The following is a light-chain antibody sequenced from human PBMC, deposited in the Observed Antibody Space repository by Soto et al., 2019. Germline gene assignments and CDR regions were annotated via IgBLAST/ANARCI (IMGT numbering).Light chain of an antibody. CDR2: GAS. V-gene: IGKV3-20*01. CDR1: QSVSSSY. CDR3: QHYGSSPWP. Sequence: EIVLTQSPGTLSLSPGERATLSCRASQSVSSSYLAWYQQKPGQAPRLLIYGASSMSTGIPYRFSRSGSGTDFTLTISRLAPEDFEVYYCQHYGSSPWPFGQGTKVEIK. J-gene: IGKJ1*01.